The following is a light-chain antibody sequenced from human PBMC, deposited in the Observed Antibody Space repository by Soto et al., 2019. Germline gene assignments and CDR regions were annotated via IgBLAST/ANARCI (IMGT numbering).Light chain of an antibody. V-gene: IGLV2-8*01. Sequence: SALTQPPSASGSPGQSVTISCTGTSSDVGGYNFVSWYQQHPGKAPKLMIYEVNKRPSGVPDRFSGSKSGNPASLTVSGLQAEDEAGYYRRPFAGFNNRVVFGTGTKLTVL. CDR1: SSDVGGYNF. J-gene: IGLJ1*01. CDR2: EVN. CDR3: RPFAGFNNRVV.